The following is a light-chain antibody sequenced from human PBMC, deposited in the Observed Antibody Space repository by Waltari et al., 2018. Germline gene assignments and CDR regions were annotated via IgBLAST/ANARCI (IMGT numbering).Light chain of an antibody. CDR2: DVS. V-gene: IGLV2-11*01. CDR3: SSYAGSNTLL. CDR1: SNDIGGYNY. Sequence: QAALTQPPSVSGSPGQSVTISCTVTSNDIGGYNYFSWYQQHPGKAPKLMIYDVSKRPSGVSDRFSGSKSGNTASLTISGLQAEDEADYYCSSYAGSNTLLFGGGTRLTVL. J-gene: IGLJ2*01.